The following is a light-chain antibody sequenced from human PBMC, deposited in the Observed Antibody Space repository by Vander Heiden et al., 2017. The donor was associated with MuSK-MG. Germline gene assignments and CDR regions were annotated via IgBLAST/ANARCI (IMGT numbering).Light chain of an antibody. CDR2: DAS. CDR3: QQYNTGQPIT. J-gene: IGKJ4*01. V-gene: IGKV3-15*01. CDR1: QSVSSH. Sequence: EILMTQSPATLSVSPGERATLSCRASQSVSSHLAWYQQKPGQTPRLLIYDASTRATGIPARFSGSGSGTEFTLTISSLQSEDFGVYFCQQYNTGQPITFGGGTKVEIK.